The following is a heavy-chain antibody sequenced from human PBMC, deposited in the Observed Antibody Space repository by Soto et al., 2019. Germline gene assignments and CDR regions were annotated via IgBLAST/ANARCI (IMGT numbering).Heavy chain of an antibody. D-gene: IGHD6-13*01. V-gene: IGHV1-3*01. CDR3: GRGSSWYFLDYYYYYGMDV. CDR1: GYTFTSYA. Sequence: ASVKVSCKASGYTFTSYAMHWVRQAPGQRLEWMGWINAGNGNTKYSQKFQGRVTITRDTSASTAYMELSSLRSEDTAVYYCGRGSSWYFLDYYYYYGMDVWGQGTTVTVSS. CDR2: INAGNGNT. J-gene: IGHJ6*02.